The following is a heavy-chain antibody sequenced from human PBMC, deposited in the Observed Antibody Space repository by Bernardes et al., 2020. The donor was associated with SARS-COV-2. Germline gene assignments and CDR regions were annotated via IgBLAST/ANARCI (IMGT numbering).Heavy chain of an antibody. J-gene: IGHJ2*01. CDR3: ARGPYDYGDYEGGNWYFDL. CDR2: INSDGSST. CDR1: GFTFSSYW. D-gene: IGHD4-17*01. V-gene: IGHV3-74*01. Sequence: GWSLILSCAASGFTFSSYWMHWVRQAPGKGLVWVSRINSDGSSTSYADSVKGRFTISRDNAKNTLYLQMNSLRAEDTAVYYCARGPYDYGDYEGGNWYFDLWGRGTLVTVSS.